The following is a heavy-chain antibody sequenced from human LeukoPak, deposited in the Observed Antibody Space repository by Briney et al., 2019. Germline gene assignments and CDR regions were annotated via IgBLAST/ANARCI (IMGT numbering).Heavy chain of an antibody. CDR1: GFTFNSYA. V-gene: IGHV3-30*18. Sequence: GGSLRLSCAASGFTFNSYAMHWVRQAPGKGLEWVAVILYDGSNKYYADSVKGRFTISRDNSKNTLYLQMNSLRAEDTALYYCAKDSGVDTAMALDYWGQGTLVTVSS. CDR3: AKDSGVDTAMALDY. J-gene: IGHJ4*02. D-gene: IGHD5-18*01. CDR2: ILYDGSNK.